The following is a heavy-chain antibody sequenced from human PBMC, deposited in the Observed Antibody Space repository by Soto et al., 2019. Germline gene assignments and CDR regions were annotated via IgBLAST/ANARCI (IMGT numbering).Heavy chain of an antibody. J-gene: IGHJ4*02. Sequence: PSETLSLTCAVYGGSFSGYYWSWIRQPPGKGLEWIGEINHSGSTNYNPSLKSRIVINPDTSKNQFSLQLSSVTPEDTAVYYCARGAFIVEPCTGFDYWGQGTPVTVSS. CDR3: ARGAFIVEPCTGFDY. V-gene: IGHV4-34*01. D-gene: IGHD2-2*01. CDR1: GGSFSGYY. CDR2: INHSGST.